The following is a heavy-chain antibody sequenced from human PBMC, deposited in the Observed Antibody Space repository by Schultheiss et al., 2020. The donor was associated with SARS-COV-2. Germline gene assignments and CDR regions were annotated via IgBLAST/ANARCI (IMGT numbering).Heavy chain of an antibody. CDR3: ARTIDSSSWYSYYYYMDV. V-gene: IGHV1-69*01. Sequence: VKVSCKASGGTFSSYAISWVRQAPGQGLEWMGGIIPIFGTANYAQKFQGRVTITADESTSTAYMELSSLRSEDTAVYYCARTIDSSSWYSYYYYMDVWGKGTTVTVSS. J-gene: IGHJ6*03. D-gene: IGHD6-13*01. CDR1: GGTFSSYA. CDR2: IIPIFGTA.